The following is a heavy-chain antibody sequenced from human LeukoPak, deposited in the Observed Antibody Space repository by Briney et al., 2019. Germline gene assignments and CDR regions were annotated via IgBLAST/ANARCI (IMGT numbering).Heavy chain of an antibody. CDR2: SGSA. J-gene: IGHJ3*02. V-gene: IGHV4-39*01. Sequence: SETLSLTCNVSGASISSSRYYWGWIRQPPGKGLEWIGTSGSAYYNPSLKNRVTISVDTSKNQFSLKLSSVTAADTAVYYCARVRCSSTSCSMRGAFDIWGQGTVVTVSS. D-gene: IGHD2-2*01. CDR1: GASISSSRYY. CDR3: ARVRCSSTSCSMRGAFDI.